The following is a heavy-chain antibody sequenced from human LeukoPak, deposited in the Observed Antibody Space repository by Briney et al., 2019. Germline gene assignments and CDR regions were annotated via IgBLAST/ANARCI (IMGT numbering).Heavy chain of an antibody. J-gene: IGHJ4*02. D-gene: IGHD6-19*01. CDR1: GFTFRNYG. Sequence: GGSLRLSCAVSGFTFRNYGMSWVRQAPGKGLEWVAVISYDGSNKYYADSVKGRFTISRDNSKNTLYLQMNSLRAEDTAVYYCARGAIAVAGRIDYWGQGTLVTVSS. CDR2: ISYDGSNK. V-gene: IGHV3-30*03. CDR3: ARGAIAVAGRIDY.